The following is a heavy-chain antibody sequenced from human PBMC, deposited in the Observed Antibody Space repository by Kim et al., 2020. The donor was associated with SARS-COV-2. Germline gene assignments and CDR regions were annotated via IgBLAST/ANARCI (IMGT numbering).Heavy chain of an antibody. V-gene: IGHV3-33*01. J-gene: IGHJ3*02. CDR3: AGDDTEGMATRSYAFDI. D-gene: IGHD3-10*01. CDR1: GFIFSSYG. Sequence: GGSLRLSCAASGFIFSSYGINWVRQAPGKGLEWVSVIWYDGSNKYYADSVKGRFTISRDNSKNTVYLQMNSLRAEDTAVYYCAGDDTEGMATRSYAFDIWGHGTLVTVSS. CDR2: IWYDGSNK.